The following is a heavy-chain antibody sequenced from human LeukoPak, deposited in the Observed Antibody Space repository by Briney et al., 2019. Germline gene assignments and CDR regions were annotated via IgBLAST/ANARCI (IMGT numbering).Heavy chain of an antibody. CDR3: ARFRRGLRIVVVPAAIPEGFDY. J-gene: IGHJ4*02. CDR1: GFTFTNAW. D-gene: IGHD2-2*02. Sequence: GSLRLSCAASGFTFTNAWMYWVRQAPGKGLEWIGEINHSGSTNYNPSLKSRVTISVDTSKNQFSLKLSSVTAADTAVYYCARFRRGLRIVVVPAAIPEGFDYWGQGTLVTVSS. V-gene: IGHV4-34*01. CDR2: INHSGST.